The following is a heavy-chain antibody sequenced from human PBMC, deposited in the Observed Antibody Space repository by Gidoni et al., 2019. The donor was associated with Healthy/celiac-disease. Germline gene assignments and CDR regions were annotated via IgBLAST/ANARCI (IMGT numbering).Heavy chain of an antibody. CDR1: GGSLSSYY. V-gene: IGHV4-59*08. CDR3: ARRSRDGFDY. CDR2: IYYSGST. D-gene: IGHD2-2*01. Sequence: QVQLQESGPGLVKPSETLSLPCTVSGGSLSSYYWSWIRQPPGKGLEWIGYIYYSGSTNYNPSLKSRVTISVDTSKNQFSLKLSSVTAADTAVYYCARRSRDGFDYWGQGTLVTVSS. J-gene: IGHJ4*02.